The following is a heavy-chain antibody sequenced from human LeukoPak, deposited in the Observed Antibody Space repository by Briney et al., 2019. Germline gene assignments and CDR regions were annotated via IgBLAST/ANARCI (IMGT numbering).Heavy chain of an antibody. D-gene: IGHD3-10*01. CDR2: IRYDGSNK. J-gene: IGHJ5*02. Sequence: GGSLRLSCAASGFIFSSNAMHWVRQAPGKGLEWVAFIRYDGSNKDYADSVKGRFTISRDNSKNTLYLQMNSLRPEDTAVYYCTKSRGSGSYSPPNYFDPWGQGTLVTVSS. V-gene: IGHV3-30*02. CDR1: GFIFSSNA. CDR3: TKSRGSGSYSPPNYFDP.